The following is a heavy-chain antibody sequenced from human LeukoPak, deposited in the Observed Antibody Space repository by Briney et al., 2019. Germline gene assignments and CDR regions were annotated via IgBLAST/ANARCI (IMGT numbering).Heavy chain of an antibody. CDR3: ARVLNSGGNAYPWPLDY. V-gene: IGHV3-7*01. CDR2: IKQDGTDK. Sequence: GGSLRLSCAASGFPFSDYWMNWVRQAPGKGLEWVANIKQDGTDKYYVDSVKGRFTISRDNAKNSVYLEMNSLRAEDTAVYYCARVLNSGGNAYPWPLDYWGQGTLVTVSS. J-gene: IGHJ4*02. CDR1: GFPFSDYW. D-gene: IGHD2-15*01.